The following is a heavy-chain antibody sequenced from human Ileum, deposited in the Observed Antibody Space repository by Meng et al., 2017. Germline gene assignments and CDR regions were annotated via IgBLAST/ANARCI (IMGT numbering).Heavy chain of an antibody. Sequence: HITCKESGPTLVKPTQTLTLTCTFSGFSLSTSGVGVGWIRQPPGKALEWLAVIYWSDEKRYSPTLKSRLTITKDTSKNQVVLTVTNMDTVDTATYYCAHRRGMSTTGGLFDPWGQGTLVTVSS. CDR2: IYWSDEK. CDR1: GFSLSTSGVG. J-gene: IGHJ5*02. V-gene: IGHV2-5*01. CDR3: AHRRGMSTTGGLFDP. D-gene: IGHD1-1*01.